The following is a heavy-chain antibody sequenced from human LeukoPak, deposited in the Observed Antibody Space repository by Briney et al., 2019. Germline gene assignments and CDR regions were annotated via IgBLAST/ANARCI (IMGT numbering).Heavy chain of an antibody. J-gene: IGHJ5*02. Sequence: ASVKVSCKASGYTFTSYGISWVRQAPGQGLEWMGWISAYNGNTNYAQKLQGRVTMTTDTSTCTAYMELRSLRSDDTAVYYCARDGVLRFLPRPAWFDPWGQGTLVTVSS. V-gene: IGHV1-18*01. CDR2: ISAYNGNT. CDR1: GYTFTSYG. D-gene: IGHD3-3*01. CDR3: ARDGVLRFLPRPAWFDP.